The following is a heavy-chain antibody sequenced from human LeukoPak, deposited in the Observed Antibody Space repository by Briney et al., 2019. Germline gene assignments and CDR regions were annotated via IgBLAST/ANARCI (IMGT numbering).Heavy chain of an antibody. V-gene: IGHV4-34*01. D-gene: IGHD5-18*01. CDR2: INHSGST. J-gene: IGHJ4*02. Sequence: SETLSLTCAVYGGSFSGYYWSWIRQPPGKGLEWIGEINHSGSTNYNPSLKSRVTISVDTSKNQFSLKLSSVTAADTAVYYCARGKGGYSYVPLGDYWGQGTLVTVSS. CDR3: ARGKGGYSYVPLGDY. CDR1: GGSFSGYY.